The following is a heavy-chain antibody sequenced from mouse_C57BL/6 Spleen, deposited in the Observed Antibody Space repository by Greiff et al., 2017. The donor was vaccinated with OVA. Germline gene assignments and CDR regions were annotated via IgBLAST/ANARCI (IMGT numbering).Heavy chain of an antibody. D-gene: IGHD1-1*01. CDR1: GYTFTSYW. CDR3: ARKGTYYGSSQYFDV. J-gene: IGHJ1*03. Sequence: VQLQQPGAELVMPGASVKLSCKASGYTFTSYWMHWVKQRPGQGLEWIGEIDPSDSYTNYNQKFKGKSTLTVDKSSSTAYMQLSSLTSEDSAVYYCARKGTYYGSSQYFDVWGTGTTVTVSS. V-gene: IGHV1-69*01. CDR2: IDPSDSYT.